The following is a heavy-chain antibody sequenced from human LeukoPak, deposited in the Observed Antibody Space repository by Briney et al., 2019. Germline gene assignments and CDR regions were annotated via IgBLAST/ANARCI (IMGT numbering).Heavy chain of an antibody. CDR1: GFSFSSYA. J-gene: IGHJ4*02. V-gene: IGHV3-23*01. D-gene: IGHD1-1*01. CDR3: AKLVLFSGTTGDLNY. Sequence: GGSLRLSCAASGFSFSSYAMSWVRQAPEKGLEWVSTITASGGSTYYAEAVKGRFTISRDNSKNTLYLQINSLRAEDTALYYCAKLVLFSGTTGDLNYWGQGTLVTVSS. CDR2: ITASGGST.